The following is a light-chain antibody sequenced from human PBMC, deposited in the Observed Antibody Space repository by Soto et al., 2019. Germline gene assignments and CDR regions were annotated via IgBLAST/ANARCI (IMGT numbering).Light chain of an antibody. CDR1: QSVSTT. V-gene: IGKV3-15*01. J-gene: IGKJ2*01. Sequence: EIVMTQSPATLSVFPGERATLSCRASQSVSTTLDWYQKKPGQAPRLLIYGASARATGIPARFSGSGSGTEFTLTISSLQSEDFAVYYCHQYNNWPPYTFGQGTKLEIK. CDR2: GAS. CDR3: HQYNNWPPYT.